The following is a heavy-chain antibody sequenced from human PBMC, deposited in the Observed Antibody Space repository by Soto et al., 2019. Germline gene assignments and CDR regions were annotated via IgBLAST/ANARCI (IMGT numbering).Heavy chain of an antibody. Sequence: SVKVSCKASGGTFSSYAISWVRQAPGQGLEWMGGIIPIFGTANYAQKFQGRVTITADESTSTAYMELSSLRSEDTAVYYCALQGYSGYEGRWFDPWGQGTLVTVSS. V-gene: IGHV1-69*13. CDR3: ALQGYSGYEGRWFDP. CDR2: IIPIFGTA. J-gene: IGHJ5*02. D-gene: IGHD5-12*01. CDR1: GGTFSSYA.